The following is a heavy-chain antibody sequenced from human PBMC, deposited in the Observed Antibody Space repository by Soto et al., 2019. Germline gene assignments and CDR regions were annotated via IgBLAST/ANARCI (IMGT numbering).Heavy chain of an antibody. CDR2: ISGSDGNT. CDR3: AKDGDQQWLVTDYFDY. CDR1: GFTFSSYA. Sequence: GGSLRLSCAASGFTFSSYALSWVRQAPGEGLEWVSAISGSDGNTYYADSVKGRFTISRDNSKNTLYLQMNSLRAEDTAVYYCAKDGDQQWLVTDYFDYWGQGTLVTVSS. D-gene: IGHD6-19*01. V-gene: IGHV3-23*01. J-gene: IGHJ4*02.